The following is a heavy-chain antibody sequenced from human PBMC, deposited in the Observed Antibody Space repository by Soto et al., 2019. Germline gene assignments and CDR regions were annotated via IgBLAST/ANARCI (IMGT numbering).Heavy chain of an antibody. J-gene: IGHJ3*02. D-gene: IGHD3-16*02. CDR2: IYWDDDK. CDR3: AHMGDYVWGSYRYTVTFDI. Sequence: VSGPTLVNPTQTLTLTCTFSGFSLSTSGVGVGWIRQPPGKALEWLALIYWDDDKRYSPSLKSRLTITKDTSKNQVVLTMTNMDPVDTATYYCAHMGDYVWGSYRYTVTFDIWGQGTMVTVSS. CDR1: GFSLSTSGVG. V-gene: IGHV2-5*02.